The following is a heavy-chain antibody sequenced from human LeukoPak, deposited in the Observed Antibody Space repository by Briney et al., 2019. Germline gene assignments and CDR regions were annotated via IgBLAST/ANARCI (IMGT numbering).Heavy chain of an antibody. D-gene: IGHD6-19*01. CDR2: IRGAEGGT. CDR1: GFTINTFT. J-gene: IGHJ4*02. CDR3: AKAFSSGWSPFDY. V-gene: IGHV3-23*01. Sequence: PGGSLRLSCAASGFTINTFTMNWVRQAPGKGLEWVSTIRGAEGGTYYADSVKGRFTISRDNFENTLYLQMNYLREEDTALYYRAKAFSSGWSPFDYWGQGALVTVSS.